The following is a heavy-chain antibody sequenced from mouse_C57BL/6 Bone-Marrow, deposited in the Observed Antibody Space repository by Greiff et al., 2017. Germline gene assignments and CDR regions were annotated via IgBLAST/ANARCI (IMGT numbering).Heavy chain of an antibody. CDR2: ISSGGSYT. CDR1: GFTFSSYG. CDR3: ARRGFITTMDY. Sequence: EVQRVESGGDLVKPGGSLKLSCAASGFTFSSYGMSWVRQTPDKRLEWVATISSGGSYTYYPDSVKGRFTISRDNAKNTLYLQMSSLKSEDTAMYYCARRGFITTMDYWGQGTSVTVSS. J-gene: IGHJ4*01. D-gene: IGHD1-1*01. V-gene: IGHV5-6*01.